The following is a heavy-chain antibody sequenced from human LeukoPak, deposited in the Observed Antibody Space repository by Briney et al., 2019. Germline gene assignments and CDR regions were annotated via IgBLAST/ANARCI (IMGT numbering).Heavy chain of an antibody. Sequence: PGGSLRLSCAASGFTFSSYSMNWVRQAPGKGLEWIGYIYYSGSSYYNPSLKSRVTMSVDTSKNQFSLKLSSVTAADTAVYYCARDCSTISCPNLDYWGQGTLVTVSP. J-gene: IGHJ4*02. CDR1: GFTFSSYS. CDR2: IYYSGSS. D-gene: IGHD2-2*01. V-gene: IGHV4-59*06. CDR3: ARDCSTISCPNLDY.